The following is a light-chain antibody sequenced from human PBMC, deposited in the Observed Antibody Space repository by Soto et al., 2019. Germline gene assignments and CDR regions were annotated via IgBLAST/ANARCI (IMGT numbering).Light chain of an antibody. Sequence: DIQMTQSPSTLSASVGDRVTITCRASQSVFSWLAWYQQKPGKAPKLLIYKASSLESGVPSRFSGSGSGREFTLTISSLQPDYFATYYCQQYSDDYTFGQGTKLEIK. CDR2: KAS. J-gene: IGKJ2*01. V-gene: IGKV1-5*03. CDR1: QSVFSW. CDR3: QQYSDDYT.